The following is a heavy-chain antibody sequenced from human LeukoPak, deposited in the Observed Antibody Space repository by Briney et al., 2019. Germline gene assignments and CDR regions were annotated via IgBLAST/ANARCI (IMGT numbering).Heavy chain of an antibody. CDR3: ARHHIVATIMGAFDV. V-gene: IGHV5-51*01. J-gene: IGHJ3*01. Sequence: GESLKISCKGSGYGFSTYWIGWVRQMPGKGLEWMGIVYPSDSDTRYSPSFEGRVTISADKSTTTAYLQWSSLKASDTAMYCCARHHIVATIMGAFDVWGQGTMVTVSS. D-gene: IGHD5-12*01. CDR1: GYGFSTYW. CDR2: VYPSDSDT.